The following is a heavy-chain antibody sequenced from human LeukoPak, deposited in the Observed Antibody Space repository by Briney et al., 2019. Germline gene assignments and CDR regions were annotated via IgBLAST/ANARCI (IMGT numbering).Heavy chain of an antibody. CDR3: ARDGIEYGSGSGKFYSNGMDV. J-gene: IGHJ6*02. CDR2: ISAYNGNT. V-gene: IGHV1-18*01. CDR1: GYTFTGYY. D-gene: IGHD3-10*01. Sequence: ASVRVSCKASGYTFTGYYIHWVRQTPVQGLEWMGWISAYNGNTNYAQKFQGRVTMTTDTSTSTAYLELRSLRSDDTAVYYCARDGIEYGSGSGKFYSNGMDVWGQGTTVTVSS.